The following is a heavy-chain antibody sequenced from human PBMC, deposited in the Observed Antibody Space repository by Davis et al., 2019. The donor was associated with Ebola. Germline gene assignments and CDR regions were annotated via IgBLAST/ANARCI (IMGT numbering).Heavy chain of an antibody. J-gene: IGHJ4*02. CDR3: ARDAFSLSRYDTEDH. Sequence: GGSLRLSCAASGFIFSNYWMSWVRQAPGKGLEGVANIKQDGSEKYYVDSVKGRFNISRDNARDSLYLQMDSLRVEDTAIYYRARDAFSLSRYDTEDHWGQGTLVTVSS. CDR2: IKQDGSEK. V-gene: IGHV3-7*01. CDR1: GFIFSNYW. D-gene: IGHD3-9*01.